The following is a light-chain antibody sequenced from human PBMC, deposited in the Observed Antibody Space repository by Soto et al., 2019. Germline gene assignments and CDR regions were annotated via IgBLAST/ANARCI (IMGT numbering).Light chain of an antibody. CDR3: QQCYIPPLT. Sequence: DIVMTQSPDSLAVSLGERATINCKSSQSVLYSSNNKNYLAWYQQKPGQPPKLLIYWASTRESGVPDRFSGSGSGTDFTLTISSLQAEDVAVYYCQQCYIPPLTFGQGTKVEIK. CDR2: WAS. J-gene: IGKJ1*01. V-gene: IGKV4-1*01. CDR1: QSVLYSSNNKNY.